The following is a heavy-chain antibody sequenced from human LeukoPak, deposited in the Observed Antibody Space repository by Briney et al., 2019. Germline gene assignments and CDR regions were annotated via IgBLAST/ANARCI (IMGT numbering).Heavy chain of an antibody. CDR3: ARDGSGSYYRDAFDI. CDR1: GGSISSGGYY. CDR2: IYYSGST. D-gene: IGHD3-10*01. Sequence: SETLSLTCTVSGGSISSGGYYWSWIRQHPGKGLEWLGYIYYSGSTYYNPSLKSRFTISVDTSKNQFSLKLSSVTAADTAVYYCARDGSGSYYRDAFDIWGQGTMVTVSS. J-gene: IGHJ3*02. V-gene: IGHV4-31*03.